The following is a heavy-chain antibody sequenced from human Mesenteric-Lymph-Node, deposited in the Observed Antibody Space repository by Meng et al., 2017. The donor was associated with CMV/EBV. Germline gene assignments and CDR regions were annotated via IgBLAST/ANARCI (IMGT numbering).Heavy chain of an antibody. CDR3: AKDGIGYSYGLATNWFDP. J-gene: IGHJ5*02. V-gene: IGHV3-23*01. Sequence: GESLKISCAASGFTFSSYAMSWVRQAPGKGLEWVSAISGSGGSTYYADSVKGRFTISRDNSKNTLYLQMNSLREDDTAVYYCAKDGIGYSYGLATNWFDPWGQGTLVTVSS. CDR1: GFTFSSYA. D-gene: IGHD5-18*01. CDR2: ISGSGGST.